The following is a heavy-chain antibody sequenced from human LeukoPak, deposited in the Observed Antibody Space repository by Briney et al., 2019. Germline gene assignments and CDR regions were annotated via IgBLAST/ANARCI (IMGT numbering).Heavy chain of an antibody. CDR3: ASQRGYCSSTSCYHPFDY. J-gene: IGHJ4*02. CDR1: GFTFSSYS. D-gene: IGHD2-2*01. CDR2: ISSSSSTI. Sequence: GGSLRLSCAASGFTFSSYSMNWVRQAPGKGLEWVSYISSSSSTIYYADSVKGRFTISRDNAKNSLYLQMNSLRAEDTAVYYCASQRGYCSSTSCYHPFDYWGQGTLVTVSS. V-gene: IGHV3-48*01.